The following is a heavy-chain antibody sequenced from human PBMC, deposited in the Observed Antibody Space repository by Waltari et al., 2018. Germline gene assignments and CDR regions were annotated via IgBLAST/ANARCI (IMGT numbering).Heavy chain of an antibody. V-gene: IGHV4-39*01. Sequence: QLQLQESGPGLVKPSETLSLTCTVSGGSINSSDYYWGWIRQPPGKGLEWIGNIYYSGSTYYNPSLKSRVTISVDTSKNQFSLKLRSVTAADTAVYYCATSLYYYGSGSYFDYWGQGPLVTVSS. J-gene: IGHJ4*02. CDR2: IYYSGST. CDR3: ATSLYYYGSGSYFDY. CDR1: GGSINSSDYY. D-gene: IGHD3-10*01.